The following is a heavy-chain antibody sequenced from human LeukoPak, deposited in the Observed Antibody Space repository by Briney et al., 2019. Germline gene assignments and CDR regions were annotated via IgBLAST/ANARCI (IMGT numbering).Heavy chain of an antibody. CDR1: GGTFSSYA. J-gene: IGHJ3*02. CDR2: IIPIFGTA. D-gene: IGHD6-13*01. Sequence: ASVKVSCEASGGTFSSYAISWVRQAPGQGLEWMGGIIPIFGTANYAQKFQGRVTITADESTSTAYMELSSLRSEDTAVYYCARLIAAAGLDAFDIWGQGTMVTVSS. CDR3: ARLIAAAGLDAFDI. V-gene: IGHV1-69*01.